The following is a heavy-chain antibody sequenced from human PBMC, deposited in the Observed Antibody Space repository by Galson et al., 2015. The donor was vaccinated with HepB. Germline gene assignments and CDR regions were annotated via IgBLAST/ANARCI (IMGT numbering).Heavy chain of an antibody. CDR2: IWSDGHNK. J-gene: IGHJ4*02. V-gene: IGHV3-33*08. Sequence: SLRLSCAASGFTFSSYGFHWVRQAPGKGLEWVAVIWSDGHNKYYTDSVRGRFPISKDNSKSMRYLEMNNLRAQYTATYYCARSGDLGLRPALDYWGQGTLVSVSS. CDR3: ARSGDLGLRPALDY. CDR1: GFTFSSYG. D-gene: IGHD2-21*01.